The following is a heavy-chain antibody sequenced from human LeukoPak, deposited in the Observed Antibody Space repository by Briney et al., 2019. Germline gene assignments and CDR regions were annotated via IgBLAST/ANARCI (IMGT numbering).Heavy chain of an antibody. V-gene: IGHV1-69*05. CDR1: GGTFSSYA. CDR3: AREGDVVADVNWFDP. D-gene: IGHD2-15*01. Sequence: SVTVSCKASGGTFSSYAISWVRQAPGQGLEWMGGIIPIFGTANYAQKFQGRVTITTDESTSTAYMELSSLRSEDTAVYYCAREGDVVADVNWFDPWGQGTLVTISS. CDR2: IIPIFGTA. J-gene: IGHJ5*02.